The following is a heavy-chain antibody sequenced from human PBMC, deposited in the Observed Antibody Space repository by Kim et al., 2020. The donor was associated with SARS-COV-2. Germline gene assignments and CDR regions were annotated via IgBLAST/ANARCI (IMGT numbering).Heavy chain of an antibody. V-gene: IGHV3-21*01. D-gene: IGHD6-13*01. CDR3: ARWWYSSSFSTHYYGMDV. J-gene: IGHJ6*02. Sequence: GGSLRLSCAASGFTFSSYSMNWVRQAPGKGLEWVSSISSSSSYIYYADSVKGRFTISRDNAKNSLYLQMNSLRVEDTAVYYCARWWYSSSFSTHYYGMDVWGQGTTVTVSS. CDR1: GFTFSSYS. CDR2: ISSSSSYI.